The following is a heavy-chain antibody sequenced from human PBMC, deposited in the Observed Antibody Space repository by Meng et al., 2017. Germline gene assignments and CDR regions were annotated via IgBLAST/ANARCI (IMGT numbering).Heavy chain of an antibody. J-gene: IGHJ4*02. Sequence: GSPRLSCTVSGGSISSYYWSWIRQPPGKGLEWIGYIYYSGSTNYNPSLKSRVTISVDTSKNQFSLKLSSVTAADTAVYYCATWNDRSGFGGYFDYWGQGTLVTVSS. CDR1: GGSISSYY. V-gene: IGHV4-59*01. D-gene: IGHD3-22*01. CDR2: IYYSGST. CDR3: ATWNDRSGFGGYFDY.